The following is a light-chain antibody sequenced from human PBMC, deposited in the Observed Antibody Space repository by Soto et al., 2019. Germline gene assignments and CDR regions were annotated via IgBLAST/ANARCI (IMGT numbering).Light chain of an antibody. CDR2: AAS. CDR1: QNIDNF. CDR3: QQSYSTLWT. Sequence: DIQMTQSPSSLSASVGDRVSITCRASQNIDNFLNWYQWRPGKAPKFLIFAASSLQSGVSSRFSGSGSGTDFTLTIINLQPEDFATYYCQQSYSTLWTFGQGTKVDIK. V-gene: IGKV1-39*01. J-gene: IGKJ1*01.